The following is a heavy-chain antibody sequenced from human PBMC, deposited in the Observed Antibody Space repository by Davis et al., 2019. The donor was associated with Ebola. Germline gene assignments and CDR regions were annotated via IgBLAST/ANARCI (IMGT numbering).Heavy chain of an antibody. CDR3: AMSDSSGDGFDI. Sequence: ASVTVSCKASGHRFSSFYMHLVRQVPGQGLEWMGVINPSGGTTTFAQKFGGRVTMTGDTSTITVYMEMSSLSYEDTAIYYCAMSDSSGDGFDIWGQGTMVTVSS. V-gene: IGHV1-46*01. D-gene: IGHD3-22*01. CDR2: INPSGGTT. J-gene: IGHJ3*02. CDR1: GHRFSSFY.